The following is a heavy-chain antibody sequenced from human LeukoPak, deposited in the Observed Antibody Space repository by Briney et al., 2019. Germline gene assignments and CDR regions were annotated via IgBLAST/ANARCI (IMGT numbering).Heavy chain of an antibody. V-gene: IGHV4-34*01. CDR1: GGSFSGYY. CDR3: ARTSSGVTMI. J-gene: IGHJ4*02. Sequence: SETLSLTCAVYGGSFSGYYWSWIRQPPGKGLEWIGEINHSGSTNYNPSLKSRITISLDTSKDQFSLRLCSVTAADTAVYYCARTSSGVTMIWGQGTLVTVSS. CDR2: INHSGST. D-gene: IGHD3-22*01.